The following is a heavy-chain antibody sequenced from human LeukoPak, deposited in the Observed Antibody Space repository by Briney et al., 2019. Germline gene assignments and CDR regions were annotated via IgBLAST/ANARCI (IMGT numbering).Heavy chain of an antibody. CDR1: GFTVSSNY. V-gene: IGHV3-66*02. D-gene: IGHD3-10*01. J-gene: IGHJ3*01. CDR2: IYSGGST. Sequence: PGGSLRLSCAASGFTVSSNYMSWVRQAPGKGLEWVSVIYSGGSTYYADSVKGRFTISRDNSKNTLYLQMNSLRAEDTAMYYCARPSPSYSMIRGYAFDQWGQGTMVTVSS. CDR3: ARPSPSYSMIRGYAFDQ.